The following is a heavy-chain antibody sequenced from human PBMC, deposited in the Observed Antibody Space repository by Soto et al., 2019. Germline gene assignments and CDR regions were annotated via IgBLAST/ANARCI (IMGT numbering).Heavy chain of an antibody. CDR1: GGSISSYY. Sequence: PSETLSLTCTVSGGSISSYYWSWIRQPPGKGLEWIGYIYYSGSTNYNPSLKSRVTISVDTSKNQFSLKLSSVTAADTAVYYCARWAAAGMGVYYYGMDVWGQGTTVTVSS. D-gene: IGHD6-13*01. V-gene: IGHV4-59*01. CDR3: ARWAAAGMGVYYYGMDV. J-gene: IGHJ6*02. CDR2: IYYSGST.